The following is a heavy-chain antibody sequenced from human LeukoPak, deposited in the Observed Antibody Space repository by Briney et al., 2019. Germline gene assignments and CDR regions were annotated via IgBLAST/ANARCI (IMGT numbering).Heavy chain of an antibody. D-gene: IGHD3-10*02. CDR2: ISSSGSTI. Sequence: PGGSLRLSCTASGFKFDDYGMTWVRQAPGKGLEWVSYISSSGSTIYYADSVKGRFTISRDNAKNSLYLQMNSLRAEDTAVYYCARGTMFPYYFDYWGQGTLVTVSS. J-gene: IGHJ4*02. CDR1: GFKFDDYG. CDR3: ARGTMFPYYFDY. V-gene: IGHV3-48*04.